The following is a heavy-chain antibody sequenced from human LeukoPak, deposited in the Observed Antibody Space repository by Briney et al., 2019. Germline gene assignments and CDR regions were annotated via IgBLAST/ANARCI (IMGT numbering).Heavy chain of an antibody. CDR2: INHSGST. J-gene: IGHJ4*02. Sequence: SETLSLTCAVYGGSFSGYYWSWIRHPPGKGLEWIGEINHSGSTTYNPSLKSRVTISVDTSKNQFSLKLSSVTAADTAVYYCARGRRDVDTAMVTEFDYWGQGTLVTVSS. CDR3: ARGRRDVDTAMVTEFDY. CDR1: GGSFSGYY. V-gene: IGHV4-34*01. D-gene: IGHD5-18*01.